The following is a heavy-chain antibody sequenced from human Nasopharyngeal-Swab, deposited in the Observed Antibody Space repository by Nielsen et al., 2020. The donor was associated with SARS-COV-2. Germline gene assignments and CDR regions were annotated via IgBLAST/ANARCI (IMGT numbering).Heavy chain of an antibody. J-gene: IGHJ5*02. CDR1: GYTLTELS. V-gene: IGHV1-24*01. CDR3: ATGEPTVTTSNWFDP. Sequence: ASVKVSCKVSGYTLTELSMHWVRQAPGKGLEWMGGFDPEDGETIYAQKFQGRVTMTEDTSTDTAYMELSSLRSEDTAVYYCATGEPTVTTSNWFDPWGQGTLVTVST. CDR2: FDPEDGET. D-gene: IGHD4-17*01.